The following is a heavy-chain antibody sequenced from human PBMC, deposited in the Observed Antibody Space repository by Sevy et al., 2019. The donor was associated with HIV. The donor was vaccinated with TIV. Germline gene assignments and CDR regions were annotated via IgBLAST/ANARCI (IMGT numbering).Heavy chain of an antibody. D-gene: IGHD3-22*01. CDR3: ATAPGYYDSAPFDY. V-gene: IGHV3-15*01. CDR2: IKSKIDGETT. J-gene: IGHJ4*02. CDR1: GFTFSNAW. Sequence: GGSLRRSCAVSGFTFSNAWMNWVRQAPGTGLQWVGLIKSKIDGETTDYVAPVKGRFTISRDDSTNTLYLQMNSLKTEDTGVYYCATAPGYYDSAPFDYWGPGTLVTVSS.